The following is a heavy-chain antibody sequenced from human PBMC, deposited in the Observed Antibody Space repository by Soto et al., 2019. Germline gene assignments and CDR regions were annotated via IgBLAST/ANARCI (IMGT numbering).Heavy chain of an antibody. V-gene: IGHV1-8*01. Sequence: ASVKVSCKASGYTFTSYDINWVRQATGQGLEWMGWMNPNSGNTGYAQKFQGRVTMTRNTSISTAYMELSSLRSEDTAVYYCARAVSDIWGSYRSPNWFDPWGQGTLVTSPQ. J-gene: IGHJ5*02. CDR2: MNPNSGNT. D-gene: IGHD3-16*02. CDR1: GYTFTSYD. CDR3: ARAVSDIWGSYRSPNWFDP.